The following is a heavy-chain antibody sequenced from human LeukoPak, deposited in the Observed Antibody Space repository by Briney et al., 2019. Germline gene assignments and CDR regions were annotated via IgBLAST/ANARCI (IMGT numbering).Heavy chain of an antibody. V-gene: IGHV3-74*01. Sequence: GGSLRLSCAASGFTFSSYWMHWVRQAPGKGLVWVSRINSDGSSTSYADSVKGRFTISRDNAKNTLYLQMNSLRAEDTAVYYCASLGNYRSSTSCPDYWGQGTLVTVSS. CDR2: INSDGSST. CDR3: ASLGNYRSSTSCPDY. J-gene: IGHJ4*02. D-gene: IGHD2-2*01. CDR1: GFTFSSYW.